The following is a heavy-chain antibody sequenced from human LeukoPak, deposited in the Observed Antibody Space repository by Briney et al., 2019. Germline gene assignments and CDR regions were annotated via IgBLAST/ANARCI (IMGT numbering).Heavy chain of an antibody. CDR1: GFTFSSYW. CDR3: ARGNYYGQDY. Sequence: GGSLRLSCAASGFTFSSYWMHWVRQAPGKGLVWISRINSDGSTTSYADSVKGRFTISRDNAKNTLYLQMNSLRAEDTAVHYCARGNYYGQDYWGQGTLVTVSS. J-gene: IGHJ4*02. V-gene: IGHV3-74*01. CDR2: INSDGSTT. D-gene: IGHD3-10*01.